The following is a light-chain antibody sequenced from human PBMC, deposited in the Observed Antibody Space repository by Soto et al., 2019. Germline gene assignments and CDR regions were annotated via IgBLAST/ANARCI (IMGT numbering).Light chain of an antibody. J-gene: IGKJ1*01. Sequence: EIVFTQSPGTLSLSPGEGATLSCRASQSVSNNYLAWYQQKPGQAPRLLIYDASNRATGIPARFSGSGSETDFTLTISSLEPEDFAVYYCQQRSNWPHSITVGQGTKGDIK. CDR1: QSVSNNY. CDR3: QQRSNWPHSIT. CDR2: DAS. V-gene: IGKV3-11*01.